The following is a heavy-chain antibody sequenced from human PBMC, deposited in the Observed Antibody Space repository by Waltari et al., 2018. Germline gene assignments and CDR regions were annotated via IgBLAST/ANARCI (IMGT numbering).Heavy chain of an antibody. V-gene: IGHV1-2*02. CDR1: GYTFTGYY. CDR3: ATGSSGRRLVY. J-gene: IGHJ4*02. D-gene: IGHD3-16*01. CDR2: INPNSGGT. Sequence: QVQLVQSGAEVKKPGASVKVSCKASGYTFTGYYMHWVRQAPGQGLEWMGWINPNSGGTNDAQKLQGRVTMTRDTSISTAYMELSRLRSDDTAVYYCATGSSGRRLVYWGQGTLVTVSS.